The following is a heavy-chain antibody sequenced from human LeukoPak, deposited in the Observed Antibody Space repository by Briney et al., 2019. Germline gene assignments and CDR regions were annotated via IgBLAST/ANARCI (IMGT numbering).Heavy chain of an antibody. CDR3: ARDWGRAAAPG. D-gene: IGHD6-13*01. CDR1: GYTFTGYY. Sequence: ASVKVSCKASGYTFTGYYIHWVRQAPGQGLEWMGWINPSSGGTNYPQKFQARVTMTRDTSISTAYMELSRLTSDDTAVYYCARDWGRAAAPGWGQGTLVTVSS. J-gene: IGHJ3*01. V-gene: IGHV1-2*02. CDR2: INPSSGGT.